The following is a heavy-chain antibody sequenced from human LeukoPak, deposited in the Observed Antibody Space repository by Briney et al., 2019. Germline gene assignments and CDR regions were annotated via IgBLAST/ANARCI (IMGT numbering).Heavy chain of an antibody. CDR2: ISSGARST. CDR3: AKSTNSGSSYGHAFVL. Sequence: GGSLTLSCGASGFTFTTYAMGWVRQAPGKGLEWVSVISSGARSTYYADSVRGRFTISRDNSKNTVFLQMHSLTVEATAVYYCAKSTNSGSSYGHAFVLWGQGTIVSVSS. V-gene: IGHV3-23*01. CDR1: GFTFTTYA. D-gene: IGHD1-26*01. J-gene: IGHJ3*01.